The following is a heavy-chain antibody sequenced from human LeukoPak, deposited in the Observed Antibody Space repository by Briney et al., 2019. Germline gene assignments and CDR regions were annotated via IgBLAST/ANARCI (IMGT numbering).Heavy chain of an antibody. CDR2: VWYDGSED. Sequence: GGSLRLSCAGSGFTFSSYIMHWVRQTPGKGLEWVALVWYDGSEDYYRDSVKGRFTISRDNSKNTLYLQMNSLKVEDTAVYYCAKELDGFDIWGQGTKVTVSP. CDR1: GFTFSSYI. V-gene: IGHV3-30*02. J-gene: IGHJ3*02. CDR3: AKELDGFDI.